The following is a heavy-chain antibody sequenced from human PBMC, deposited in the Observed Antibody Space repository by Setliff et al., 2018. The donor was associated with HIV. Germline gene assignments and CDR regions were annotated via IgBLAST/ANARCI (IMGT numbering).Heavy chain of an antibody. V-gene: IGHV4-34*01. D-gene: IGHD3-10*01. CDR3: ARHRAQRGSGTYYDDWFDP. CDR2: VHYTGRT. CDR1: GGSLSGYY. Sequence: KPSETLSLTCAVYGGSLSGYYWSWIRQSPEKGLEWIGEVHYTGRTSYDPPFKSRVIISVDMSKSQFSLSLISVTAADTAVYYCARHRAQRGSGTYYDDWFDPWGQGTLVTVSS. J-gene: IGHJ5*02.